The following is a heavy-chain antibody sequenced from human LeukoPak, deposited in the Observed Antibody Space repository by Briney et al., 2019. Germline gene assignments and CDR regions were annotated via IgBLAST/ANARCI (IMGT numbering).Heavy chain of an antibody. Sequence: GGSLILSCAASGFTFSAYGMHWVRQAPGKGLEWVAVISYDGSNKYYVDSVKGRFTISRDNSKNTLYLQMNSLGAEDTAVCYCAKDRWYCSGGSCAYFDSWGQGTLVTVSS. J-gene: IGHJ4*02. D-gene: IGHD2-15*01. V-gene: IGHV3-30*18. CDR3: AKDRWYCSGGSCAYFDS. CDR2: ISYDGSNK. CDR1: GFTFSAYG.